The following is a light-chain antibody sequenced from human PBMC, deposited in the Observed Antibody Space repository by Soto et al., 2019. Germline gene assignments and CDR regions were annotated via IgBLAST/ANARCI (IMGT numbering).Light chain of an antibody. CDR1: SSYIGRYNY. Sequence: QSALTQAPYVSWAPGQSITISCTGTSSYIGRYNYVSWFQQHPGKVPKLVIFEVNYRPSGVSDRFSGSKSGNTASLTITGLQAEDEADYYCTSCITANTRCVFGSGTKVTVL. V-gene: IGLV2-14*01. J-gene: IGLJ1*01. CDR3: TSCITANTRCV. CDR2: EVN.